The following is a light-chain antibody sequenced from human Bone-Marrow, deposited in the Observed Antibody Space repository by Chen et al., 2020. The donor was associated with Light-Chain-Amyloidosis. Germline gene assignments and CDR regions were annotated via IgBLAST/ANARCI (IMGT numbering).Light chain of an antibody. Sequence: DIQMTQSPSSLSASVGDRVTITCRASQSISSSLNWYQQKPGKPPKFLIYSASNLHSGVPSRFSGSGSATDFTRTISILQPEDFATYYCQQSYSTLSITFGQGTRLEIK. J-gene: IGKJ5*01. CDR2: SAS. CDR3: QQSYSTLSIT. V-gene: IGKV1-39*01. CDR1: QSISSS.